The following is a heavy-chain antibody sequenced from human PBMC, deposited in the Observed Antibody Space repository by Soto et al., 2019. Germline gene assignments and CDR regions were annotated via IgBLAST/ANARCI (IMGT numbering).Heavy chain of an antibody. V-gene: IGHV3-30*18. J-gene: IGHJ4*02. CDR3: AKVHRSLGDFDY. CDR2: ISYDGSNK. CDR1: GFTFSSYG. Sequence: QVQLVESGGGVVQPGRSLRLSCAASGFTFSSYGMHWVRQAPGKGLEWVAVISYDGSNKYYADSVKGRFTISRDNSKNTLYPQMNSLRAEDTAVYYCAKVHRSLGDFDYWGQGTLVTVSS. D-gene: IGHD3-16*01.